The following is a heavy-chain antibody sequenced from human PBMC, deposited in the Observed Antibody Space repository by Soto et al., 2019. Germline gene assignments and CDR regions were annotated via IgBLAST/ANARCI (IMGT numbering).Heavy chain of an antibody. J-gene: IGHJ2*01. D-gene: IGHD3-16*01. CDR2: ISSSSSYI. CDR1: GFTFSSYS. CDR3: AREGGRGGGGYFDL. V-gene: IGHV3-21*01. Sequence: EVQLVESGGGLVKPGGSLRLSCAASGFTFSSYSMNWVRQAPGKGLEWVSSISSSSSYIYYADSVKGRFTISRDNAKNSYERQMDRLGGEDTAVYYWAREGGRGGGGYFDLWGRGTLVTVSS.